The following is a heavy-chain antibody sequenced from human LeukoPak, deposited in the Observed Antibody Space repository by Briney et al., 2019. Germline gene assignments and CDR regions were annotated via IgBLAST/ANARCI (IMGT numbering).Heavy chain of an antibody. CDR1: GRSITGYY. CDR3: AREERGGDSRFYFDY. D-gene: IGHD2-21*02. CDR2: IYTGGST. J-gene: IGHJ4*02. Sequence: PSETLSLTCTVSGRSITGYYWSWVRQPAGKGLEYIGRIYTGGSTNYNPYIKSRVTMSVDKSKNHFSLKLSSVTAADTAVYSCAREERGGDSRFYFDYWGQGTLVTVSS. V-gene: IGHV4-4*07.